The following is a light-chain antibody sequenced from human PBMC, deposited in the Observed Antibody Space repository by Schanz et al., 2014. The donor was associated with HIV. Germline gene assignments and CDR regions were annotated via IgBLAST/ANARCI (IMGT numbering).Light chain of an antibody. J-gene: IGLJ3*02. CDR2: EVT. V-gene: IGLV2-8*01. Sequence: QSALTQPASASGAPGQSVTISCTGTSSDAGGFNYPPRSQQHPGKAPKLMIYEVTKRPPGVPDRFSGSKSGNTASLTVSGLQAEDEADYYCSSYAGNNNGVFGGGTKLTVL. CDR1: SSDAGGFNY. CDR3: SSYAGNNNGV.